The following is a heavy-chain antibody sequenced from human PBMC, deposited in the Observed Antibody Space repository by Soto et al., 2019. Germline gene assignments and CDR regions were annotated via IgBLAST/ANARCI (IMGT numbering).Heavy chain of an antibody. CDR1: GFTFSSFA. Sequence: QVQLVESGGGVVQPGRSLRLSCAASGFTFSSFAMDWVRQAPGKGLEWVAVISYDGSNKYYADSVKGRFTISRDNSKNTLYLQMNSLRPEDTAVYYCASHVCSGGSCPIDYWGQGTLVTVSS. D-gene: IGHD2-15*01. CDR3: ASHVCSGGSCPIDY. V-gene: IGHV3-30-3*01. CDR2: ISYDGSNK. J-gene: IGHJ4*02.